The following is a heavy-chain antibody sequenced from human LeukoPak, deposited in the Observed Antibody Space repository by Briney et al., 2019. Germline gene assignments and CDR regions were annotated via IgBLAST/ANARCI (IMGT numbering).Heavy chain of an antibody. Sequence: GGSLRLSCAASGFTVSNNYMTWVRQAPGKGLEWVSVIYGGGSTNYADSVKGRFIISRDNAKNTLHLQMNSLRAEDTALYYCARPYCGGDCYTDYWGQGTLVTVSS. CDR3: ARPYCGGDCYTDY. CDR2: IYGGGST. V-gene: IGHV3-66*04. J-gene: IGHJ4*02. CDR1: GFTVSNNY. D-gene: IGHD2-21*02.